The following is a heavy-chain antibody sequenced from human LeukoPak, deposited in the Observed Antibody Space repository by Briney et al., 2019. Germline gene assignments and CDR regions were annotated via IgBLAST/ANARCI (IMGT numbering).Heavy chain of an antibody. CDR3: ARGYDFWSGSNWFDP. CDR1: GGTFSSYA. J-gene: IGHJ5*02. Sequence: SVKVSCKASGGTFSSYAISWVRQAPGQGLEWMGRIIPIFGTANYAQKFQGRVTITTDESTSTAYMELSSLRSEDTAVYYCARGYDFWSGSNWFDPWGQGTLVTVSS. V-gene: IGHV1-69*05. CDR2: IIPIFGTA. D-gene: IGHD3-3*01.